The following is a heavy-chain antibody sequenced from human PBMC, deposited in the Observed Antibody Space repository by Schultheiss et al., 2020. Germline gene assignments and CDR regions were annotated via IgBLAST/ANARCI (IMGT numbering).Heavy chain of an antibody. V-gene: IGHV1-46*04. J-gene: IGHJ4*02. CDR2: INPSAGST. D-gene: IGHD1-1*01. CDR1: GYTFTSYY. CDR3: ARGGGTSYFDY. Sequence: ASVKVSCKASGYTFTSYYMHWVRQAPGQGLEWMGIINPSAGSTTYAQKLQGRVTMTRDTSTSTVYMELSSLRSEDTAVYYCARGGGTSYFDYWGQGTLVTVSS.